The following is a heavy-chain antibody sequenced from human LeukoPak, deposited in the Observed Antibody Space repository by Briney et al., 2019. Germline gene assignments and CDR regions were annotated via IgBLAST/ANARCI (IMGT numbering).Heavy chain of an antibody. D-gene: IGHD2-21*02. CDR2: IYYSGST. J-gene: IGHJ3*02. CDR3: ARQKMPQRPIVVVTATRPDAFDI. V-gene: IGHV4-39*01. CDR1: GGSISSSSYY. Sequence: SETLSLTCTVSGGSISSSSYYWGWIRQPPGKGLEWIGSIYYSGSTYYNPSLKSRVTISVDTSKNQFSLKLSSVTAADTAVYYCARQKMPQRPIVVVTATRPDAFDIWGQGTMVTVSS.